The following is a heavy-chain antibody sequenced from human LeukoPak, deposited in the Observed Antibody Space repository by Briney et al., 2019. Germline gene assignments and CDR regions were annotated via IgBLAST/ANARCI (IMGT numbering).Heavy chain of an antibody. CDR2: INHNGNVN. CDR3: ARGDPYFDY. D-gene: IGHD2-21*02. V-gene: IGHV3-7*01. CDR1: GFTFSSYW. J-gene: IGHJ4*02. Sequence: PGGSLRLSCAASGFTFSSYWMNWARQAPGKGLEWVASINHNGNVNYYADSVKGRFTISRDNSKNTLYLQMNSLRAEDTAVYYCARGDPYFDYWGQGTLVTVSS.